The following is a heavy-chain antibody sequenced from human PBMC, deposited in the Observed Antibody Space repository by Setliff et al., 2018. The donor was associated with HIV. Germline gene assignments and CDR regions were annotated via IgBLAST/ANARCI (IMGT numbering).Heavy chain of an antibody. Sequence: SETLSPPALSLVAPSAVAITTGAGSASPQGRGWSGLGVSISNSSRYYWVKARYGDSVRGRFTISGDYAKNSVYLQMNSLRVEDSAVYYCAREVLRGGDDAFGLWGRGTVVTVSS. V-gene: IGHV4-39*02. CDR3: AREVLRGGDDAFGL. J-gene: IGHJ3*01. CDR2: SISNSSRY. CDR1: VAPSAVAITT. D-gene: IGHD3-10*01.